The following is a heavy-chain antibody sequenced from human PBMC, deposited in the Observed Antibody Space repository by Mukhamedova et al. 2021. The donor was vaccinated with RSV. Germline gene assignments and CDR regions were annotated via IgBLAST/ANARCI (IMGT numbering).Heavy chain of an antibody. CDR2: IYYSGST. V-gene: IGHV4-39*01. Sequence: GSIYYSGSTYYNPSLKSRVTISADTSKNQFSLKLSSVTAADTAVYYCASQTYYYDSSGYAHFDYWGQGTLVTVSS. J-gene: IGHJ4*02. CDR3: ASQTYYYDSSGYAHFDY. D-gene: IGHD3-22*01.